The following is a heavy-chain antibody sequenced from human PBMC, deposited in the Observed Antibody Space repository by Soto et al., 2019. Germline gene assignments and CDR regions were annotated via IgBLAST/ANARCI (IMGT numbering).Heavy chain of an antibody. Sequence: EVQLVQSGAEVKKPGESLRISCKGSGYSFSTYWIGWVRQMSGKGLQWMGIIYPGEPDPRYSPSFQGQVTLSVDKSINTAYRQWRSLQASDTAMYYCVRPQSESPYGMDVWGQGTTVTVSS. CDR2: IYPGEPDP. V-gene: IGHV5-51*01. CDR3: VRPQSESPYGMDV. J-gene: IGHJ6*02. CDR1: GYSFSTYW.